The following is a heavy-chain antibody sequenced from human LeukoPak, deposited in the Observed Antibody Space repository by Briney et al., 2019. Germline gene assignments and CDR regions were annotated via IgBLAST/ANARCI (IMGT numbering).Heavy chain of an antibody. CDR1: GFTFSSYG. D-gene: IGHD5-12*01. Sequence: PGGSLRLSCATSGFTFSSYGMHWVRQAPGKGLEWVAVISYDGSNKYYADSVRGRFTISRDNSKNTLYLQMNSLRAEDTAVYYCAKEREDSGYDFDSGLDYWGQGTLVTVSS. J-gene: IGHJ4*02. CDR3: AKEREDSGYDFDSGLDY. V-gene: IGHV3-30*18. CDR2: ISYDGSNK.